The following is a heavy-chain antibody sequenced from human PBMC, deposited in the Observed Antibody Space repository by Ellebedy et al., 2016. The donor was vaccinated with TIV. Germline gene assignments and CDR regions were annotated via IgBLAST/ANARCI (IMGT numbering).Heavy chain of an antibody. J-gene: IGHJ4*02. V-gene: IGHV3-23*01. CDR1: GFSLSNSF. Sequence: GGSLRLSXAASGFSLSNSFMSWIRQAPGKGLVWVSTLTADGRSTYFADSVKGRFTISRDNSKNTVYLQMYSLRSEDTAVYYCRPGHYSDAWGQGTLVTVSS. CDR2: LTADGRST. CDR3: RPGHYSDA.